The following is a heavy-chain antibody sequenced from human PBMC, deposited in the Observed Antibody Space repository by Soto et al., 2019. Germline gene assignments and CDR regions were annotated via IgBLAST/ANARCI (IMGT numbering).Heavy chain of an antibody. CDR1: LFTVSSYA. CDR3: AKDRVIAVAGNADY. Sequence: RXGGSLRLSCAASLFTVSSYAMSWVRKAPGKGLEWVSAISGSGCSTYYADSVKGRFTISRDNSKNTLYLQMNSLRAEDTAVYYCAKDRVIAVAGNADYWGQGTLVTVSS. CDR2: ISGSGCST. J-gene: IGHJ4*02. V-gene: IGHV3-23*01. D-gene: IGHD6-19*01.